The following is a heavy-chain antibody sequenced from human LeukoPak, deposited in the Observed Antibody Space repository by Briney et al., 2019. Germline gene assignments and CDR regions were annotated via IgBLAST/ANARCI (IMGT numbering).Heavy chain of an antibody. CDR1: GFTFSSSA. CDR3: ARSIRFLEWFYTEMFDY. D-gene: IGHD3-3*01. J-gene: IGHJ4*02. Sequence: GGSLRLSCAASGFTFSSSAMSWVRQAPGKGLEWVSSISGSGSGGSTYYADSVKGRFTIPRDNSKNTLYLQMNSLRAEDTAVYYCARSIRFLEWFYTEMFDYWGQGTLVTVSS. CDR2: ISGSGSGGST. V-gene: IGHV3-23*01.